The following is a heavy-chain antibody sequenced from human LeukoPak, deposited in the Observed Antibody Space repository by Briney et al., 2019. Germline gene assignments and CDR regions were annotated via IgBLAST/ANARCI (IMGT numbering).Heavy chain of an antibody. CDR3: ASTGIAAAGVI. J-gene: IGHJ3*02. Sequence: SETLSLTCTVSGGSISSFYWSWIRQPPGKGLEWIGSIYYSGSTYYNPSLKSRVTISVDTSKNQFSLKLSSVTAADTAVYYCASTGIAAAGVIWGQGTMVTVSS. CDR1: GGSISSFY. V-gene: IGHV4-59*05. D-gene: IGHD6-13*01. CDR2: IYYSGST.